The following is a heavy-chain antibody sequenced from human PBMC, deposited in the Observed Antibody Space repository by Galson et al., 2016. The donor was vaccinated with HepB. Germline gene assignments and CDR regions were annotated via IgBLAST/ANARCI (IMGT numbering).Heavy chain of an antibody. CDR1: GLDVNRHL. Sequence: SLRLSCAVSGLDVNRHLMSWVRQAPGKGLEWLSVIYSGGNTNYADSMKGRFTISRDKNTVYLQMNSLRSEDKAVYYCARDPPASSAGTWAWGQGTLVTVSS. V-gene: IGHV3-66*02. CDR2: IYSGGNT. D-gene: IGHD6-13*01. J-gene: IGHJ1*01. CDR3: ARDPPASSAGTWA.